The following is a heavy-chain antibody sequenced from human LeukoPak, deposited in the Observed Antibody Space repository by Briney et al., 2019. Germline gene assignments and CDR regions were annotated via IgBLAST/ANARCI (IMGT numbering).Heavy chain of an antibody. CDR1: GFTLSDAW. J-gene: IGHJ4*02. CDR2: ISDSGGIT. Sequence: GGSLRLSCVASGFTLSDAWMSWVRQAPGKGLEWVSSISDSGGITYHADSVKGRFTISRDNSKNTLYLQMNSLRAEDTAVYYCATGGWSRPFDYWGQGATVTVSS. V-gene: IGHV3-23*01. CDR3: ATGGWSRPFDY. D-gene: IGHD2-15*01.